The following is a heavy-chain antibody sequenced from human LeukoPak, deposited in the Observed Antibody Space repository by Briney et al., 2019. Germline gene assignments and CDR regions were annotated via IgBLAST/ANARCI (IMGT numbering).Heavy chain of an antibody. CDR1: GGSISSSSYY. CDR2: IYYSGST. V-gene: IGHV4-39*01. Sequence: SSETLSLTCTVSGGSISSSSYYWGWIRHPPGKGLEWIGSIYYSGSTYYNPSLKSRVTISVDTSKNQFSLKLSSVTAADTAVYYCASTYRVVYYYYMDVWGKGTTVTVSS. D-gene: IGHD2-15*01. J-gene: IGHJ6*03. CDR3: ASTYRVVYYYYMDV.